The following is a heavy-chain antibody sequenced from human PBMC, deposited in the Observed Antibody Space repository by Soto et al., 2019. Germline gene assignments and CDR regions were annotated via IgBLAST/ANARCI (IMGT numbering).Heavy chain of an antibody. CDR1: GFRFSSFG. J-gene: IGHJ4*02. CDR3: ARDLWDDLAGGESDY. D-gene: IGHD3-16*01. CDR2: ISYDSSKPI. V-gene: IGHV3-48*01. Sequence: EVQLVESVGGLVQPGGSLRLSCAASGFRFSSFGMNWVRQAPGKGLEWVSYISYDSSKPIYYAESVKGRFTISRDNAKNSLYLQMNSLRAEDTAVYYCARDLWDDLAGGESDYWGQGTLVIVSS.